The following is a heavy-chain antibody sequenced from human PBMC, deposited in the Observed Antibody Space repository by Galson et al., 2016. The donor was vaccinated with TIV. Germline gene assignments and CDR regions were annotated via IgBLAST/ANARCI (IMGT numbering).Heavy chain of an antibody. V-gene: IGHV1-3*01. Sequence: SVKVSCKASGYTFTNYIMHWVRQAPGQRLEWMGWINAGNGNTKYSQKFQGRVTITRDTSASTAYMELSSLRSDYTAVYYCARDPGYFVYWGQGTLVTVSS. CDR1: GYTFTNYI. CDR2: INAGNGNT. CDR3: ARDPGYFVY. J-gene: IGHJ4*02. D-gene: IGHD1-1*01.